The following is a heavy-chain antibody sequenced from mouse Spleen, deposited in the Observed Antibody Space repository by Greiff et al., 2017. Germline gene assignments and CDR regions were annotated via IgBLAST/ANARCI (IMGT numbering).Heavy chain of an antibody. CDR2: IDPETGGT. D-gene: IGHD1-1*01. J-gene: IGHJ3*01. Sequence: LQESGAELVRPGASVTLSCKASGYTFTDYEMHWVKQTPVHGLEWIGAIDPETGGTAYNQKFKGKATLTADKSSSTAYMELRSLTSEDSAVYYCTRRELPWFAYWGQGTLVTVSA. CDR1: GYTFTDYE. CDR3: TRRELPWFAY. V-gene: IGHV1-15*01.